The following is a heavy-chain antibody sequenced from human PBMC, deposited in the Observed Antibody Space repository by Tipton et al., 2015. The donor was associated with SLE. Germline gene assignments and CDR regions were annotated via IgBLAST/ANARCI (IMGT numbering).Heavy chain of an antibody. CDR3: ARDPGDSYWDYYYGMDV. CDR1: GGSITTSSYY. V-gene: IGHV4-39*07. Sequence: TLSLTCTVSGGSITTSSYYWGWIRQPPGKGLEWIGSIYYTGTTSYNPSLKSRVTVSVDRSKNQYSLKLTSVTAADTAVYYCARDPGDSYWDYYYGMDVWGQGTMVTVSS. J-gene: IGHJ6*02. CDR2: IYYTGTT. D-gene: IGHD3-10*01.